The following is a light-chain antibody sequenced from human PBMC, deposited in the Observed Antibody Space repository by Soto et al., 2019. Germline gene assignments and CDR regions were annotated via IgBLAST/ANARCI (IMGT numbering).Light chain of an antibody. CDR3: QSYDSSLSVV. Sequence: QSVLTQPPSVSGAPGQRVTISCTGSRSNIGAGYDVHWYQQLPVTAPKLLIYGNSNRPSGVPDRFSGSKSGTSASLAITGLQAEDEADYYSQSYDSSLSVVFGGGTKVTAL. J-gene: IGLJ2*01. V-gene: IGLV1-40*01. CDR2: GNS. CDR1: RSNIGAGYD.